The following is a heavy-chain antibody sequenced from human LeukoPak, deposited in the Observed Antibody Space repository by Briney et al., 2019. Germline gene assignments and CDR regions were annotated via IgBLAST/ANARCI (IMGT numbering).Heavy chain of an antibody. J-gene: IGHJ6*03. Sequence: SVKVSCKASGGTFSSYAISWVRQAPGQGLELMGGIIPIFGTANYAQKFQDRVTITADESTSTAYMELSRLRSEDTAVYYCARDNVICSSTSCYQDYYYYYMDVWGKGTTVTVSS. V-gene: IGHV1-69*01. CDR2: IIPIFGTA. D-gene: IGHD2-2*01. CDR1: GGTFSSYA. CDR3: ARDNVICSSTSCYQDYYYYYMDV.